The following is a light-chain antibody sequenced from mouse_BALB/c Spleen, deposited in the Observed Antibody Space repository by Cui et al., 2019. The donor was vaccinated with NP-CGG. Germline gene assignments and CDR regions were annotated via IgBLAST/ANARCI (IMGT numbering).Light chain of an antibody. CDR1: TGAVTTSNY. V-gene: IGLV1*01. Sequence: QAVVTQESAPTTSPGETVTLTCRSSTGAVTTSNYANWVQEKPDHLFTGLIGGTNNRAPGVPARFSGPLIGDKAALTITGAQTEDEAIYFCALWYSNHWVFGGGTKLTVL. J-gene: IGLJ1*01. CDR3: ALWYSNHWV. CDR2: GTN.